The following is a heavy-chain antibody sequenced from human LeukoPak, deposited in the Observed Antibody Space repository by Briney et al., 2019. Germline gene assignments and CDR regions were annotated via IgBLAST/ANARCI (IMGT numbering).Heavy chain of an antibody. V-gene: IGHV1-69*06. D-gene: IGHD2-15*01. J-gene: IGHJ4*02. CDR3: ARDCSGGSCYLSAIDY. Sequence: GASVKVSCKTSTYTFTYFGLSWVRQAPGQGLEWMGRIIPIFGTANYAQKFQGRVTITADKSTSTAYMELSSLRSEDTAVYYCARDCSGGSCYLSAIDYWGQGTLVTVSS. CDR2: IIPIFGTA. CDR1: TYTFTYFG.